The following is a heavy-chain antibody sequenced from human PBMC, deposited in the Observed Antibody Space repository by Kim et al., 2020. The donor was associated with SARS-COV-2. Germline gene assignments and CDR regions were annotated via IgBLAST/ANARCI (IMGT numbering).Heavy chain of an antibody. D-gene: IGHD6-19*01. CDR2: IYYSGST. V-gene: IGHV4-59*01. CDR1: GGSISSYY. CDR3: ARVLRGVAGTGFDP. J-gene: IGHJ5*02. Sequence: SETLSLTCTVSGGSISSYYWSWIRQPPGKGLEWIGYIYYSGSTNYNPSLKSRVTISVDTSKNQFSLKLSSVTAADTAVYYCARVLRGVAGTGFDPWGQGTLVTVSS.